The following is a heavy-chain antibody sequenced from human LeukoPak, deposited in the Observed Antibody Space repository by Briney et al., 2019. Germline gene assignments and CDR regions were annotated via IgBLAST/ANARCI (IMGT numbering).Heavy chain of an antibody. D-gene: IGHD1-7*01. J-gene: IGHJ6*03. CDR2: IKSKTHSATT. V-gene: IGHV3-15*01. CDR3: TADLGTTSLQDYYYCIDV. Sequence: GGSLTPARAASGFTFSNAWMSSASQAPGKGREWVGCIKSKTHSATTDYTAPVKGRFTISRDDSKNTLYPQMNSLKTEDTAVYYCTADLGTTSLQDYYYCIDVWGDGTTVTVSS. CDR1: GFTFSNAW.